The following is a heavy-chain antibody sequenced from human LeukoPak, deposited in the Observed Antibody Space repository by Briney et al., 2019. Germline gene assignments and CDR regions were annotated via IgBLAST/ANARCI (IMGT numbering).Heavy chain of an antibody. V-gene: IGHV3-7*01. CDR1: GFSFSRSW. CDR3: VREFDC. J-gene: IGHJ4*02. CDR2: IKEDGSEK. Sequence: GGSLRLSCAASGFSFSRSWMSWVRQAPGKGLEWVANIKEDGSEKQYVDSVRGRFTISRDNAKNSLYLQMNSLRAEDTAVYFCVREFDCWGQGALVSVSS.